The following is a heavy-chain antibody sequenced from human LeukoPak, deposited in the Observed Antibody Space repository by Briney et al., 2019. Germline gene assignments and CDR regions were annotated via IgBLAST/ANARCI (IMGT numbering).Heavy chain of an antibody. CDR3: ARGDYYGSGSDHYYFDY. D-gene: IGHD3-10*01. Sequence: SETLSLTCTVAGGSINSYYWSWIRQPPGKGLEWIGYIYYSGSTNYNPSLKSRVTISVDTSKNQFSLKLSSVTAADTAVYYCARGDYYGSGSDHYYFDYWGQGTLVTVSS. CDR1: GGSINSYY. CDR2: IYYSGST. J-gene: IGHJ4*02. V-gene: IGHV4-59*01.